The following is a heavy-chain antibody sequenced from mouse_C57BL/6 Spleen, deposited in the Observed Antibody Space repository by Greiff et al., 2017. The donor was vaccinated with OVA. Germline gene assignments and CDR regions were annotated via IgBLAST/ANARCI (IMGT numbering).Heavy chain of an antibody. V-gene: IGHV1-69*01. CDR2: LDPSDSYT. J-gene: IGHJ3*01. CDR3: ARRTDDYAVAY. Sequence: QVQLQQPGAELVMPGASVKLSCKASGYTFTSYWMHWVKQRPGQGLEWIGELDPSDSYTNYNQKFKGKSTLTVDKSSSTAYMQLSSLTSEDSAVYYCARRTDDYAVAYWGQGTLVTVSA. D-gene: IGHD2-4*01. CDR1: GYTFTSYW.